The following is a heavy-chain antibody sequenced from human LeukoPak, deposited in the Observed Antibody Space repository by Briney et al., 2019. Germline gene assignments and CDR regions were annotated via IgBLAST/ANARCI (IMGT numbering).Heavy chain of an antibody. J-gene: IGHJ4*02. Sequence: GSLRLSCRGSGFTFSTYWMHWLRQAPGKGLEWVASMNQDGRETYSVDSVKGRFTVSRDNTKNSLYLEMNKLRVEDTAVYYCARGTVGTPGTDYWGQGTLVTVSS. D-gene: IGHD4-23*01. CDR1: GFTFSTYW. CDR2: MNQDGRET. V-gene: IGHV3-7*01. CDR3: ARGTVGTPGTDY.